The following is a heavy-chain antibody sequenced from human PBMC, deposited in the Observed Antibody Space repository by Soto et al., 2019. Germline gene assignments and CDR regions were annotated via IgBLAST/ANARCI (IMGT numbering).Heavy chain of an antibody. J-gene: IGHJ3*02. V-gene: IGHV4-59*01. D-gene: IGHD5-18*01. Sequence: ETLSLTCTVPGGSISSYYWSWIRQPPGKGLEWIGYIYYSGSTNYNPSLKSRVTISVDTSKSQFSLKLSSVTAADTAVYYCARGHVDTAMVGAFDIWGQGTMVTVSS. CDR2: IYYSGST. CDR3: ARGHVDTAMVGAFDI. CDR1: GGSISSYY.